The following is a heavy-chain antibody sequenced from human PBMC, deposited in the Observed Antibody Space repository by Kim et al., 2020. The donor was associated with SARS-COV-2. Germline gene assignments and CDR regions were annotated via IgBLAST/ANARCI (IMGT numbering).Heavy chain of an antibody. CDR1: GFTFSSYG. D-gene: IGHD3-9*01. J-gene: IGHJ3*02. CDR2: IWYDGSNK. Sequence: GGSLRLSCAASGFTFSSYGMHWVRQAPGKGLEWVAVIWYDGSNKYYADSVKGRFTISRDNSKNTLYLQMNSLRAEDTAVYYCARDLRDILTGYYPNDAFDIWGQGTMVTVSS. V-gene: IGHV3-33*01. CDR3: ARDLRDILTGYYPNDAFDI.